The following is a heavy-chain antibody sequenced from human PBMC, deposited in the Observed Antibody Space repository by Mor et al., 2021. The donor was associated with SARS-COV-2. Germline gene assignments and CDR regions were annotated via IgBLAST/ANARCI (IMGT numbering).Heavy chain of an antibody. V-gene: IGHV3-23*01. J-gene: IGHJ4*02. CDR2: ISGSGGST. CDR3: AKVHPNY. Sequence: GLEWVSAISGSGGSTYYADSVKGRFTISRDNSKNTLYLQMNSLRAEDTAVYYCAKVHPNYWGQGTLVTVSS.